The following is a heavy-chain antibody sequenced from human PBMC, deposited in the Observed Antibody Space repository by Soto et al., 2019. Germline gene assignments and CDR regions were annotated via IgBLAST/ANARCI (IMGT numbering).Heavy chain of an antibody. J-gene: IGHJ4*02. CDR1: GGSISSGGYY. D-gene: IGHD1-26*01. CDR2: IYYSGSN. CDR3: AREGGIVGATADDY. V-gene: IGHV4-31*03. Sequence: QVQLQESGPGLVKPSQTLSLTCTVSGGSISSGGYYWSWIRQHPGKGLEWSGYIYYSGSNYYNPSLKSRLTISVDTSKNQFSLKLSSVTAADTAVYYCAREGGIVGATADDYWGQGNLVSVSS.